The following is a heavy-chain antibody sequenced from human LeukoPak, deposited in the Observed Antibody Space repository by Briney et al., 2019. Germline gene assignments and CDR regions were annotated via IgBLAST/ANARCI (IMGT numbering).Heavy chain of an antibody. D-gene: IGHD6-13*01. V-gene: IGHV3-23*01. Sequence: PGGSLRLSCAVSGFTFSSYAMSWVRQAPGKGLEGVSTISGSGDNTYSADSVRGRFTISRDNSKNTLYLQMNSLRAEDTAIYYCAKVSWANYFDYWGQGTLVTVSS. CDR3: AKVSWANYFDY. CDR1: GFTFSSYA. CDR2: ISGSGDNT. J-gene: IGHJ4*02.